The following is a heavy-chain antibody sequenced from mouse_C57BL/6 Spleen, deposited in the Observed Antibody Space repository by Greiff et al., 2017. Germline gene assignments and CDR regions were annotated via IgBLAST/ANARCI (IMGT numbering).Heavy chain of an antibody. D-gene: IGHD2-5*01. CDR1: GYTFTSYW. CDR2: IDPSDSET. Sequence: VQLQQPGAELVRPGSSVKLSCKASGYTFTSYWMHWVKQRPIQGLEWIGNIDPSDSETHYNQKFKDKATLTVDKSSSTAYMQLSSLTSEDSAVYYCAREGDYSIFDYWGQGTTLTVSS. CDR3: AREGDYSIFDY. V-gene: IGHV1-52*01. J-gene: IGHJ2*01.